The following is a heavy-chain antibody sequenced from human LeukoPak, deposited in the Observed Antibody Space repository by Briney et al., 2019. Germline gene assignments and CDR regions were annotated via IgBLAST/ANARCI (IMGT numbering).Heavy chain of an antibody. CDR1: GGSISSGGYY. V-gene: IGHV4-31*03. J-gene: IGHJ5*02. Sequence: PSETLSLTCTVSGGSISSGGYYWSWIRQHPGKGLEWIGYIYYSGSTYYNPSLKSRVTISVDTSKNQFSLKLSSVTAADTAVYYCARVLGDIVVVPAAKGWFDPRGQGTLVTVSS. D-gene: IGHD2-2*01. CDR2: IYYSGST. CDR3: ARVLGDIVVVPAAKGWFDP.